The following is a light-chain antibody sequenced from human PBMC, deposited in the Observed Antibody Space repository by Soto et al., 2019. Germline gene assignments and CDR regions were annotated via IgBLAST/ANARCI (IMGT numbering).Light chain of an antibody. J-gene: IGKJ5*01. CDR2: DAS. Sequence: EIVLTQSPGTLSLSPGERPTLSCRASQSVSSYLAWYQQKPGQAPRLLIYDASNRATGIPARFSGSGSGTDFTLTISSLEPEDFAVYYCQQRSNWPRGITFGQGTRLEIK. V-gene: IGKV3-11*01. CDR3: QQRSNWPRGIT. CDR1: QSVSSY.